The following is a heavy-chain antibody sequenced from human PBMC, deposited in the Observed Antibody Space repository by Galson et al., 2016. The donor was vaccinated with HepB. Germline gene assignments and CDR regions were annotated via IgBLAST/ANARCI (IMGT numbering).Heavy chain of an antibody. D-gene: IGHD4-23*01. CDR3: AGADYGGCLAY. Sequence: TLSLTCTVSGGSISSGDHYWSWVRQPLGKGLEWIGYIYYSGSTSYNPSLKSRLAISVDRSKNQFSLMLSSVTAADTAVYYCAGADYGGCLAYWGQGSLVTVSS. V-gene: IGHV4-30-4*01. CDR2: IYYSGST. CDR1: GGSISSGDHY. J-gene: IGHJ4*02.